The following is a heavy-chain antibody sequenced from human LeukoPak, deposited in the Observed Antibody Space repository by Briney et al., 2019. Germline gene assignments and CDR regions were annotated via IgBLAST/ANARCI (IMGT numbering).Heavy chain of an antibody. J-gene: IGHJ4*02. D-gene: IGHD2-15*01. V-gene: IGHV4-34*01. CDR3: ARERGCSGGSCYENYDY. Sequence: PSETLSLTCAVYGGSFSGYYWSWIRQPPGKGLEWIGSIYYSGSTYYNPSLKSRVTISVDTSKNQFSLKLSSVTAADTAVYYCARERGCSGGSCYENYDYWGQGTLVTVSS. CDR1: GGSFSGYY. CDR2: IYYSGST.